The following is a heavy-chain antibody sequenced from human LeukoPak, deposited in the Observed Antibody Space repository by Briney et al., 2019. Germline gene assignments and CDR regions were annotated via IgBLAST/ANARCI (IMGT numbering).Heavy chain of an antibody. CDR1: GYTFTGYY. Sequence: ASVKVSCRASGYTFTGYYMHWVRQAPGQGLEWMGWINPNSGGTNYAQKFQGRVTMNRDTSISTAYMELSRLITDDTAVYYCARGSTYYDFWSGYYRGDYFDYWGQGTLVTVSS. CDR3: ARGSTYYDFWSGYYRGDYFDY. J-gene: IGHJ4*02. D-gene: IGHD3-3*01. V-gene: IGHV1-2*02. CDR2: INPNSGGT.